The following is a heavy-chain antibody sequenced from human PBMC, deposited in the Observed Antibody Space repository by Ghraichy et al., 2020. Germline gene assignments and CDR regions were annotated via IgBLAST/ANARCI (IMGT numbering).Heavy chain of an antibody. CDR1: GGSFSGDF. J-gene: IGHJ2*01. CDR2: INHSGST. V-gene: IGHV4-34*01. Sequence: SQTISLTCAVYGGSFSGDFWSWIRQPPGKGLEWIGEINHSGSTNYNPSLKSRVTISIDTSKNQFFLKLSSVTAADSAVYFCAREVFEGWYFDVWGRGTLVTVSS. CDR3: AREVFEGWYFDV.